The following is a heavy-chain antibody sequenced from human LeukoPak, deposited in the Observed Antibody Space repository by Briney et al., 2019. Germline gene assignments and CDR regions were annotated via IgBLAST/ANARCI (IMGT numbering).Heavy chain of an antibody. CDR1: GFTFSSYD. J-gene: IGHJ4*02. D-gene: IGHD3-22*01. Sequence: PGGSLRLSCAASGFTFSSYDMHWVRQATGKGLEWVSAIGTAGDTYYPGSVKGRFTISRENAKNSLYLQMNSLRAGDTAVYYCARVEYDSSGYAFFDYWGQGTLVTVSS. CDR2: IGTAGDT. CDR3: ARVEYDSSGYAFFDY. V-gene: IGHV3-13*01.